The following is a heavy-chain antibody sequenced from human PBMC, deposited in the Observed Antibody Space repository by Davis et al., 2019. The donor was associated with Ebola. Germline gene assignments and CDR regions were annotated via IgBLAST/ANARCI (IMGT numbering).Heavy chain of an antibody. J-gene: IGHJ4*02. CDR2: IYYSGST. CDR3: ARGLGEYSRTFDY. D-gene: IGHD6-13*01. V-gene: IGHV4-30-4*01. CDR1: GGSISSGDYY. Sequence: SETLSLTCAVSGGSISSGDYYWSWIRQPPGKGLEWIGYIYYSGSTYYNPSLKSRVTISVDTSKNQFSLKLKSVTAADTAVYYCARGLGEYSRTFDYWGRGTPVTVSS.